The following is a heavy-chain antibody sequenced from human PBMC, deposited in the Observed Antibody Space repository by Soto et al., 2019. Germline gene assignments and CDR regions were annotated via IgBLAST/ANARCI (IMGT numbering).Heavy chain of an antibody. D-gene: IGHD3-22*01. J-gene: IGHJ4*02. CDR1: GFSFTNAW. CDR2: VKSKTDGGTT. CDR3: TTDPRVNYYDSSGYYYPDY. V-gene: IGHV3-15*01. Sequence: GGSLRLSCATSGFSFTNAWMSWVRQVPGKGLEWVGRVKSKTDGGTTEYPAPVKGRFTISRDESKNTLSLQMDSLKTEDTGLYYCTTDPRVNYYDSSGYYYPDYWGQGT.